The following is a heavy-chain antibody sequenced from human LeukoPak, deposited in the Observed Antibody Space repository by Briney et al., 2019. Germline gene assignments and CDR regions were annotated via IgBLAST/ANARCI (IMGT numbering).Heavy chain of an antibody. Sequence: SETLSLTCTVSGGSISSYYWSWIRQPPGKGLEWIGYIYYSGSTNYNPSLKSRVTISVDTSKNQFSLKLSSVTAADTAVYYCAREGNSGSYSDAFDIWGQGTMVTVSS. J-gene: IGHJ3*02. CDR2: IYYSGST. CDR3: AREGNSGSYSDAFDI. CDR1: GGSISSYY. D-gene: IGHD1-26*01. V-gene: IGHV4-59*01.